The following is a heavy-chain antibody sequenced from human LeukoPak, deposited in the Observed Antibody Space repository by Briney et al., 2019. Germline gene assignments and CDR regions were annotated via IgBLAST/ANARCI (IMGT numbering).Heavy chain of an antibody. CDR3: ARLSMIDTFDI. V-gene: IGHV5-51*01. D-gene: IGHD3-22*01. CDR2: IYPGDSDT. J-gene: IGHJ3*02. CDR1: GYSFITYW. Sequence: GESLKISCQASGYSFITYWIGWVRQMPGKGLEWMAIIYPGDSDTKYSPSFQDQVTISADKSINTAYLHWRSLKASDTAMYYCARLSMIDTFDIWGLGTVVTVSS.